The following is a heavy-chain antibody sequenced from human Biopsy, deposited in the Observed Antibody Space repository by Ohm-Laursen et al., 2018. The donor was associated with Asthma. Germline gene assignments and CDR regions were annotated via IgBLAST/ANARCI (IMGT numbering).Heavy chain of an antibody. CDR3: AHRLCIGGACYDAFDI. CDR1: GFSLTTTGVG. D-gene: IGHD2-8*02. Sequence: ATQTLTLTCTFSGFSLTTTGVGVAWIRQPPGKALEWLSRIFWDDDKRYSSSLKSRLTITKETSKNQVVLTMTNMDPVDTATYYCAHRLCIGGACYDAFDIWGQGTMVTVSS. CDR2: IFWDDDK. J-gene: IGHJ3*02. V-gene: IGHV2-5*02.